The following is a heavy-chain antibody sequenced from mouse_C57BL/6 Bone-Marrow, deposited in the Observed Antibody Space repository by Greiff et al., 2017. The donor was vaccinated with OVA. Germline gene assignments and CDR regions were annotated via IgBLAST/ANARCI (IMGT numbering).Heavy chain of an antibody. CDR2: ISDGGSYT. D-gene: IGHD2-4*01. J-gene: IGHJ4*01. Sequence: DVMLVESGGGLVKPGGSLKLSCAASGFTFSSYAMSWVRQTPEKRLEWVATISDGGSYTYYPDNVKGRFTISRDNAKNNLYLQMSHLKSEDTAMYYCASQIYYEYYAMDDWGQGTSVTVSS. CDR3: ASQIYYEYYAMDD. V-gene: IGHV5-4*03. CDR1: GFTFSSYA.